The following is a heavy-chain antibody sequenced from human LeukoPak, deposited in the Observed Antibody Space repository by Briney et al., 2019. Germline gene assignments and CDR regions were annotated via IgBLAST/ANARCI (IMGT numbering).Heavy chain of an antibody. Sequence: SETLSLTCTVSGGSISSSSYYWGWIRQPPGKGLEWIGSIYYSGSTYYNPSLKSRVTISVDTSKNQFSLKLSSVTAADAAVYYCARRGSSWLPIDYWGQGTLVTVSS. J-gene: IGHJ4*02. CDR1: GGSISSSSYY. D-gene: IGHD6-13*01. CDR3: ARRGSSWLPIDY. CDR2: IYYSGST. V-gene: IGHV4-39*01.